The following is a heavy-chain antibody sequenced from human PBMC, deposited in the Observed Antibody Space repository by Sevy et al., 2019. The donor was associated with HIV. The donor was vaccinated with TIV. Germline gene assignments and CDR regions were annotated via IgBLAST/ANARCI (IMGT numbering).Heavy chain of an antibody. V-gene: IGHV1-24*01. J-gene: IGHJ4*02. CDR1: GYTLTGFS. Sequence: ASVKVSCKVTGYTLTGFSMHWVRQTPGKGLEWMGTFDPEDGETIYAQKFQGRVIMTEDTSADTAHMDRSSLTSEDTAVYYCATTKDYYDSSGYPFDYWGQGTLVTVSS. CDR3: ATTKDYYDSSGYPFDY. D-gene: IGHD3-22*01. CDR2: FDPEDGET.